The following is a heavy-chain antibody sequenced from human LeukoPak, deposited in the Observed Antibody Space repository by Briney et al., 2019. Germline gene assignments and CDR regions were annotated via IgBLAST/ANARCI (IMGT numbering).Heavy chain of an antibody. CDR3: AGVVAATGIDY. CDR2: TIPIFGTA. Sequence: ASVKVSCKASGYTFTSYDINWVRQATGQGLERMGGTIPIFGTANYAQKFQGRVTITTDESTSTAYMELSSLRSEDTAVYYCAGVVAATGIDYWGQGTLVTVSS. J-gene: IGHJ4*02. V-gene: IGHV1-69*05. CDR1: GYTFTSYD. D-gene: IGHD2-15*01.